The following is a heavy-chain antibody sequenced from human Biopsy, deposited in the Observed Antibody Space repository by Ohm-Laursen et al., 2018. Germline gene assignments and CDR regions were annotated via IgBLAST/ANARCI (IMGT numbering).Heavy chain of an antibody. CDR2: IYSDGNT. Sequence: SLRLSCAASGFTVSDNHISWIRQAPGTGLQWVSLIYSDGNTYYADSVKGRFTISRDIPRNTLYLQMNSLRAEDTAVYYCARGPGKLWSGYYTWGQGALVSVSS. V-gene: IGHV3-53*01. J-gene: IGHJ5*02. CDR3: ARGPGKLWSGYYT. CDR1: GFTVSDNH. D-gene: IGHD3-3*01.